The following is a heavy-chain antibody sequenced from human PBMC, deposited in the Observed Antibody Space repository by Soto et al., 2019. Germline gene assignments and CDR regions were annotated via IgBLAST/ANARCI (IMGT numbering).Heavy chain of an antibody. CDR1: GYALTSYF. J-gene: IGHJ6*02. CDR3: ARDYGRLTTTDYGDYYGMDV. Sequence: GALLKVSCKGFGYALTSYFRHWVRKAPGKGLEWMGIINPSGGSTSYAQKFQGRVTMTRDTSTSTVYMELSSLRSEDTAVYYCARDYGRLTTTDYGDYYGMDVWGQGTTVTVSS. D-gene: IGHD4-17*01. V-gene: IGHV1-46*01. CDR2: INPSGGST.